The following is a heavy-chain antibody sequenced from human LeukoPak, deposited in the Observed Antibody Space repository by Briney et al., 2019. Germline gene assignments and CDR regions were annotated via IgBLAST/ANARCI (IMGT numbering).Heavy chain of an antibody. D-gene: IGHD2-2*01. CDR2: INPSGGST. CDR3: ARDGPTAAPFDY. V-gene: IGHV1-46*01. J-gene: IGHJ4*02. Sequence: ASVKVSCKASGYRFTSYYMHWVRQPPGQGLEWMGIINPSGGSTSYAQRFQGRVAMTRDTSTTTVYMEVDSLTSEDTAVYFCARDGPTAAPFDYWGQGTLVTVSS. CDR1: GYRFTSYY.